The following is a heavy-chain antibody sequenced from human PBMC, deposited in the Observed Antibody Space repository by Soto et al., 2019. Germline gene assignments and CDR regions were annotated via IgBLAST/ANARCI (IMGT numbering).Heavy chain of an antibody. CDR2: IYYTGNS. CDR1: NGSISTNGHY. CDR3: AREQWGFDS. J-gene: IGHJ4*02. V-gene: IGHV4-31*03. Sequence: QVQLQESGPELVKSSQTLSLTCTVSNGSISTNGHYWTWIRQRPGKGLEWIAYIYYTGNSYYNPSLKSRLTISIDMSKNQFSLTLRSVTAADTAVYYCAREQWGFDSWGQGTLVTVSS. D-gene: IGHD6-19*01.